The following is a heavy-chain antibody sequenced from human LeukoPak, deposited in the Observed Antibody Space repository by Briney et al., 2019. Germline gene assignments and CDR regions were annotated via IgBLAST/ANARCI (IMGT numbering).Heavy chain of an antibody. CDR1: GGTFSSYA. Sequence: SVKVSCKASGGTFSSYAISWVRQAPGQGLEWMGRIIPILGIANYAQKFQGRVTITADKSTSTAYMEMRSLRSDDTAVYYCARDADPARVLSGMNVWGQGTTVTVSS. D-gene: IGHD1-26*01. V-gene: IGHV1-69*04. CDR3: ARDADPARVLSGMNV. J-gene: IGHJ6*02. CDR2: IIPILGIA.